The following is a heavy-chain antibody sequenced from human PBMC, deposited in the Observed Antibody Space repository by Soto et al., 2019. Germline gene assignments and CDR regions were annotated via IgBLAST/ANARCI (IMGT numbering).Heavy chain of an antibody. J-gene: IGHJ4*02. CDR2: IWYDGSNK. V-gene: IGHV3-33*01. Sequence: GGSLRLSCAASGFTFSSYGMHWVRQAPGKGLEWVAVIWYDGSNKYYADSVKGRFTISRDNSKNTLYLQMNSLRAEDTAVYYCARVSFGYCSSTSCLNAWDYWGQGTLVTVSS. D-gene: IGHD2-2*03. CDR1: GFTFSSYG. CDR3: ARVSFGYCSSTSCLNAWDY.